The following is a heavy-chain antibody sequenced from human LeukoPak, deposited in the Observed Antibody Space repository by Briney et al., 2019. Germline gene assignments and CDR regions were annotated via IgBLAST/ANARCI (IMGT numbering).Heavy chain of an antibody. Sequence: ASVKVSCKASGYTFTGYYMHWVRQAPGQGLEWMGWMNPNSGNTGYAQKFQGRVTITRNTSISTAYMELSSLRSEDTAVYFCATHSPEWRYSGYYNFYYMDVWGKGTTVTVSS. D-gene: IGHD5-12*01. V-gene: IGHV1-8*03. CDR3: ATHSPEWRYSGYYNFYYMDV. CDR2: MNPNSGNT. J-gene: IGHJ6*03. CDR1: GYTFTGYY.